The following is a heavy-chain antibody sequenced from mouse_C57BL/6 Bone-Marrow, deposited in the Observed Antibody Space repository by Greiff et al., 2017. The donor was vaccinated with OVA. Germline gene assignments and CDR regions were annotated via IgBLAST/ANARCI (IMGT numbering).Heavy chain of an antibody. Sequence: VQLQQSGAELARPGASVKLSCKASGYTFTSYGISWVKQRTGQGLEWIGEIYPRSGNTYYNEKFKGKATLTADKSSSTAYMELRSLTSEDAEGYFCERSQYWYIDVWGTGTTVTVSS. J-gene: IGHJ1*03. V-gene: IGHV1-81*01. CDR1: GYTFTSYG. CDR3: ERSQYWYIDV. CDR2: IYPRSGNT.